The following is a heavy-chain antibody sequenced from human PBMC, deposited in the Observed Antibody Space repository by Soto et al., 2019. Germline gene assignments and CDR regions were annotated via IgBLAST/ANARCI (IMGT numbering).Heavy chain of an antibody. J-gene: IGHJ4*02. CDR3: ARLKLQPYTFDY. CDR2: IYYSGST. D-gene: IGHD1-1*01. CDR1: GGSIRSGDYY. V-gene: IGHV4-31*03. Sequence: PSETLSLTCTVSGGSIRSGDYYWSWIRQHPGEGLEWIGYIYYSGSTFYNPPLKSRVTISVDTSKNQFSLKLSSVTAADTAVYYCARLKLQPYTFDYWGQGTLVTVSS.